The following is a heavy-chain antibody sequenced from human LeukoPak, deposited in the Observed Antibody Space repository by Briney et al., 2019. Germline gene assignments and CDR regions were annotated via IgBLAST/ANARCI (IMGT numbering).Heavy chain of an antibody. D-gene: IGHD4-17*01. CDR1: GFTFSSYA. CDR2: ISGSGGST. Sequence: GGSLRLSCAASGFTFSSYAMSWVRQAPGKGLEWVSAISGSGGSTYYADSVKGRFTISRDSAENSLFLQMNSLRDEDTAVYYCTRDRYGDYVQELWGQGTLVTVSS. V-gene: IGHV3-23*01. J-gene: IGHJ4*02. CDR3: TRDRYGDYVQEL.